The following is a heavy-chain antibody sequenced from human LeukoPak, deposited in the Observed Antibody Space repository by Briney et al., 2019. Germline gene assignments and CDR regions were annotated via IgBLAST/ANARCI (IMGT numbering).Heavy chain of an antibody. CDR2: INHSGST. CDR1: GGSFSGYY. J-gene: IGHJ4*02. V-gene: IGHV4-34*01. CDR3: ARWSAHYYGSGSYLRRVYYFDY. D-gene: IGHD3-10*01. Sequence: PSETLSLTCAVYGGSFSGYYWGWIRQPPGKGLEWIGEINHSGSTNYNPSLKSRVTISVDTSKNQFPLKLSSVTAADTAVYYCARWSAHYYGSGSYLRRVYYFDYWGQGTLVTVSS.